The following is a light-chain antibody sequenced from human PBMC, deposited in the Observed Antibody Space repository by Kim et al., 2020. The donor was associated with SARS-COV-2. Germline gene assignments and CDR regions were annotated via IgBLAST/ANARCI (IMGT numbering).Light chain of an antibody. J-gene: IGLJ2*01. CDR1: SSVVGGYDY. CDR3: GSYTCSNNVVI. V-gene: IGLV2-8*01. Sequence: QSSSISCTGTSSVVGGYDYVSWYRQHPGKAPKLIIYEVTRRPSGVPDRVSGSKSGNTASLTVSGLQAKDEADYYCGSYTCSNNVVIFGGGTQLTVL. CDR2: EVT.